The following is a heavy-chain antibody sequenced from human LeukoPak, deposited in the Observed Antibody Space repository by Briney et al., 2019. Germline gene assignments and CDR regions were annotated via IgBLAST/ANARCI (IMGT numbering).Heavy chain of an antibody. V-gene: IGHV3-74*01. Sequence: PGGSLRLSCAASGFTFSNYWMHWVRQAPGKGLVWVSRISSDGSSTSYADSVKGRFTISRDNAKNTLYLQMDSLRAEDTAVYYCARDSQTMVPTRGDYWGQGTLVTVSS. CDR3: ARDSQTMVPTRGDY. CDR1: GFTFSNYW. CDR2: ISSDGSST. D-gene: IGHD4/OR15-4a*01. J-gene: IGHJ4*02.